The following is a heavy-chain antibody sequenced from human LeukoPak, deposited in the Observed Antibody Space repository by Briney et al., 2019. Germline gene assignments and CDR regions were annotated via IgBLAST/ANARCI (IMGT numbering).Heavy chain of an antibody. J-gene: IGHJ6*04. V-gene: IGHV3-48*03. Sequence: GGSLRLSCAASGFTFSSYEMNWLRQAPGKGLEWVSYISSSGSTIYYADSVKGRFTISSDNAKDSLYLQMHRLRAEDTAVYYCAELGITMIEGVWGKGTTVTISS. CDR1: GFTFSSYE. CDR2: ISSSGSTI. CDR3: AELGITMIEGV. D-gene: IGHD3-22*01.